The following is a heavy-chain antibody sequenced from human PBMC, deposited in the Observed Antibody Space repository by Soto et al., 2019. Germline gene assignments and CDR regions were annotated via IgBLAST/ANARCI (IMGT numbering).Heavy chain of an antibody. CDR2: TFYTSKWYT. CDR1: GDSVSSNSAA. CDR3: ARSDGHGSGNPVDY. D-gene: IGHD3-10*01. Sequence: SQTLSLTCAISGDSVSSNSAAWNWIRQSPSRGLEWLGRTFYTSKWYTDYAVSVKSRITINADTSKNQFSLQLNSVTPEDTAVYYCARSDGHGSGNPVDYWAQGTLVTV. J-gene: IGHJ4*02. V-gene: IGHV6-1*01.